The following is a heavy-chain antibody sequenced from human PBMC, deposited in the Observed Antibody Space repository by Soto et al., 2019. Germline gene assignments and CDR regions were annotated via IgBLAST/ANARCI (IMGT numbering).Heavy chain of an antibody. CDR2: TYYRSKWYN. V-gene: IGHV6-1*01. D-gene: IGHD3-3*01. CDR1: GDSVSSNSAA. Sequence: KQSQTLSLTCAISGDSVSSNSAAWNWIRQSPSRGLEWLGRTYYRSKWYNDYAVSVKSRITINPDTSKNQFSLQLNSVTPEDTAVYYCARCITIFGVSREAPHYYYYSMDVWGQGTTVTVSS. J-gene: IGHJ6*02. CDR3: ARCITIFGVSREAPHYYYYSMDV.